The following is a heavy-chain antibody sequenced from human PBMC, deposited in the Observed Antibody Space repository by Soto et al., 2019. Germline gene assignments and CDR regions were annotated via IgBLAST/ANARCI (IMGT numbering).Heavy chain of an antibody. CDR2: INPASGST. CDR3: ARDLAAGDH. J-gene: IGHJ4*02. CDR1: GYTFTHYY. V-gene: IGHV1-46*01. D-gene: IGHD6-13*01. Sequence: QVQLVQSGAEVKKPGASVKLSCRTSGYTFTHYYIHWVRQAPGQGLEWLAIINPASGSTNYAQDFEGRVSLTMDTLTITVYVELSGLSAEATAIFYCARDLAAGDHWGQGTLVTVSS.